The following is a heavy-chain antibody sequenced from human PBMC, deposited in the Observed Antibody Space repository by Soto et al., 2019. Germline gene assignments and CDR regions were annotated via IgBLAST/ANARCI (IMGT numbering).Heavy chain of an antibody. CDR1: GDSISSGGYY. V-gene: IGHV4-31*03. CDR3: TRGAWGYAFDV. CDR2: IRYSEST. D-gene: IGHD3-16*01. Sequence: QVQLQQSGPGLVKPSQTLSLTCTVSGDSISSGGYYWTWIRQHPGKGLEWIGYIRYSESTYYNPSHKCRVIVSIDTSKNQFSLRLSSVTAADTAVYFCTRGAWGYAFDVWGQGTMVTVSS. J-gene: IGHJ3*01.